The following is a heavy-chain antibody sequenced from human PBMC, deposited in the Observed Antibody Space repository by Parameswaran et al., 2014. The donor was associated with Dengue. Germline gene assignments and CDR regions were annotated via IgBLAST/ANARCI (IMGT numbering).Heavy chain of an antibody. V-gene: IGHV1-2*02. J-gene: IGHJ5*02. CDR3: ARDFPGATWFDP. CDR2: INPSSGGT. D-gene: IGHD1-26*01. Sequence: WVRQAPGQGLEWMAWINPSSGGTYYAQKFQGRVTMTRDTSISTAYMELSNLRSDDTAVYYCARDFPGATWFDPWGQGTLVTVSS.